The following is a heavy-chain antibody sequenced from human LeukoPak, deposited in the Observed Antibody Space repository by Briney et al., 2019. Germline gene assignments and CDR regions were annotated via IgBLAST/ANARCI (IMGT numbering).Heavy chain of an antibody. J-gene: IGHJ6*02. Sequence: SETLSLTCAVYGGSFSGYYWSWIRQPPGKGLEWIGSIYYSGSTYYNPSLKSRVTISVDTSKNQFSLKLSSVTAADTAVYYCASPLYNYYGMDVWGQGTTVTVSS. CDR2: IYYSGST. V-gene: IGHV4-34*01. CDR1: GGSFSGYY. CDR3: ASPLYNYYGMDV. D-gene: IGHD1-14*01.